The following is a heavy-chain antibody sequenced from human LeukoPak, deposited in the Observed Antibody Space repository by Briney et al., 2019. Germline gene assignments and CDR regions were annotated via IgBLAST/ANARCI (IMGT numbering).Heavy chain of an antibody. CDR3: ARESDIAVAGTGFDY. D-gene: IGHD6-19*01. V-gene: IGHV1-46*01. CDR1: GYTFTSYY. J-gene: IGHJ4*02. Sequence: ASVKLSCTASGYTFTSYYMHWVRQAPGQGLEWMGIINLIGGSTRYAQKFQSRVTMTRDTSTSTVYMELSSLRSEDTAVYYCARESDIAVAGTGFDYWGQGTLVTVSS. CDR2: INLIGGST.